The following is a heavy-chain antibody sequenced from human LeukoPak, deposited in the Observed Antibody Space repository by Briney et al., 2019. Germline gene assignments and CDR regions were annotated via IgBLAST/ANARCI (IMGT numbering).Heavy chain of an antibody. D-gene: IGHD3/OR15-3a*01. CDR1: GYTFTSYG. Sequence: ASVKVSCKASGYTFTSYGISWVRQAPGQGLEWMGWISAYNGNTNYAQKLQGRVTMTTDTSTSTAYMELRSLRSDDTAVYYCARSSFWTGDNAFDIWGQGTMVTVSS. J-gene: IGHJ3*02. CDR3: ARSSFWTGDNAFDI. CDR2: ISAYNGNT. V-gene: IGHV1-18*01.